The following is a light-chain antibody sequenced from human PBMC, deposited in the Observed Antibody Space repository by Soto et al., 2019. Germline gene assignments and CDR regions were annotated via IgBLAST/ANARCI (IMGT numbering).Light chain of an antibody. V-gene: IGKV3-15*01. CDR1: QSVSSN. J-gene: IGKJ1*01. Sequence: EIVMPQSPATLSVSPGERATLSCRASQSVSSNLAWYQQKPGQAPRLLIYGASTRATGIPARFSGSGSGTEFTLTISSLQSKDFAVYYCQQYNNWPIGFGQGTKVDIK. CDR2: GAS. CDR3: QQYNNWPIG.